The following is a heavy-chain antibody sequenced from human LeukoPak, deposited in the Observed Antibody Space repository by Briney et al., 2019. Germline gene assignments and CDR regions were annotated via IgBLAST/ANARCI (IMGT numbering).Heavy chain of an antibody. Sequence: GGSLRLSCAASGVTFGSYAMSWVRQAPGKGLEWVSGISGSGSNTYYADSVKGLFTISRDNSRDSLYLQMNSLRPAATAVYYCATGFPRMDVWGQGSTVTVSS. CDR3: ATGFPRMDV. D-gene: IGHD3-10*01. J-gene: IGHJ6*02. CDR1: GVTFGSYA. V-gene: IGHV3-23*01. CDR2: ISGSGSNT.